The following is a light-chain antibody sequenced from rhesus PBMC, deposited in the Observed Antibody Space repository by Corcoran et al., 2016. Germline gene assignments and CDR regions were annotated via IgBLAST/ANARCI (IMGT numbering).Light chain of an antibody. J-gene: IGKJ4*01. CDR2: KSS. CDR1: ENVNNF. CDR3: QHGYGTPLT. V-gene: IGKV1-74*01. Sequence: DIQMTQSPSSLSASVGDRVTITCRASENVNNFLNWYQQKQGKAPNLLIHKSSSLPGGVPSRFSGSGSGTDYTFTISGLQPEDVATYYCQHGYGTPLTFGGGTKVELK.